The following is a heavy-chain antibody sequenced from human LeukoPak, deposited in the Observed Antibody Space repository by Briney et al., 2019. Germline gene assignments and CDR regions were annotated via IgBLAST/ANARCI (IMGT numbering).Heavy chain of an antibody. CDR2: ISAYNGNT. Sequence: ASVKVSCKASGYTFTSYGISWVRQAPGQGLEWMGWISAYNGNTNYAQKLQGRVTMTTDTSTSTAYMELRSLRSDDTAVYYCASSPFTMVRGVIVKDFDPLFEFWGQGTLVTVSS. V-gene: IGHV1-18*01. CDR1: GYTFTSYG. D-gene: IGHD3-10*01. CDR3: ASSPFTMVRGVIVKDFDPLFEF. J-gene: IGHJ4*02.